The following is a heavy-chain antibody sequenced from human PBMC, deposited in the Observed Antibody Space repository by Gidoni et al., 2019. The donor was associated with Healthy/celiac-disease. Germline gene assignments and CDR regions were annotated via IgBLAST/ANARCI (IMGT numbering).Heavy chain of an antibody. CDR1: GFTFSHAW. CDR3: TTYSGSGY. V-gene: IGHV3-15*01. J-gene: IGHJ4*02. D-gene: IGHD2-15*01. CDR2: IKSKTDGGTT. Sequence: EVQLVESGGGLVKPGGSLSPSGEASGFTFSHAWMSWVRQAPGKGLEWVGRIKSKTDGGTTDYAAPVKGRFTISRDDSKNTLYLQMNSLKTEDTAVYYCTTYSGSGYWGQGTLVTVSS.